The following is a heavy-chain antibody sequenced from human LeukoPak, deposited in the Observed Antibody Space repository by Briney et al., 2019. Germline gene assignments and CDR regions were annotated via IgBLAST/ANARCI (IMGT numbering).Heavy chain of an antibody. Sequence: SETLSLTCTVSGGSISDYYWSWIRQPPGKGLEWIGYIYYSGSTNYNPSLKSRVTISVDTSKNQFSLKLSSVTAADTAVYYCARDTVTTSYMDVWGKGTTVTVSS. V-gene: IGHV4-59*12. D-gene: IGHD4-11*01. J-gene: IGHJ6*03. CDR3: ARDTVTTSYMDV. CDR2: IYYSGST. CDR1: GGSISDYY.